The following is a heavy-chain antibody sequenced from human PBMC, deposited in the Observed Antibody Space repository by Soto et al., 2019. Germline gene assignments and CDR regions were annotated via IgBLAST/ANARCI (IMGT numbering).Heavy chain of an antibody. CDR1: GGSISSYY. Sequence: SETLSLTCTVSGGSISSYYWSWIRQPPGKGLEWIGYIYYSGSTNYNPSLKSRVTISVDTSKNQFSLKLSSVTAADTAVYYCARENTLYYGGNSYFDYWGQGTLVTVSS. CDR2: IYYSGST. CDR3: ARENTLYYGGNSYFDY. V-gene: IGHV4-59*01. D-gene: IGHD4-17*01. J-gene: IGHJ4*02.